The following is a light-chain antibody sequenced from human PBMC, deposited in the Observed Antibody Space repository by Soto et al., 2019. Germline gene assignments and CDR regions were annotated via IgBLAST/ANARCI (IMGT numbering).Light chain of an antibody. J-gene: IGLJ2*01. V-gene: IGLV2-14*01. Sequence: QLVLTQPASVSGSPGQSITISCTGTSSDVGGYNYVSWYQQHPGKAPKLMIYDVSNRPSGVSNRFSGSKSGNTAFLTISGLQAEDEADYYCSSYTSSSTYVVFGGGTKLTVL. CDR1: SSDVGGYNY. CDR3: SSYTSSSTYVV. CDR2: DVS.